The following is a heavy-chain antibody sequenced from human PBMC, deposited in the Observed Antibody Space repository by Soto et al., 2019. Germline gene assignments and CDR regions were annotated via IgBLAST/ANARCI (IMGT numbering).Heavy chain of an antibody. CDR3: ARGLIVVVPAAPLYAFDI. Sequence: GESLKISCKGSGYSFTSYWIGWVRQMPGKGLEWMGIIYPGDSDTRYSPSFQGQVTISVDTSKNQFSLKLSSVTAADTAVYYCARGLIVVVPAAPLYAFDIWGQGTMVTVSS. D-gene: IGHD2-2*01. J-gene: IGHJ3*02. CDR2: IYPGDSDT. V-gene: IGHV5-51*01. CDR1: GYSFTSYW.